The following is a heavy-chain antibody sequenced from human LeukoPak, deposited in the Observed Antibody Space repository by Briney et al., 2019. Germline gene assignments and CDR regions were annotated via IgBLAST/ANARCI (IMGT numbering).Heavy chain of an antibody. V-gene: IGHV3-30*02. CDR2: IRYDGSNN. Sequence: PGGSLRLSCAASGFTFSSYGMHWVRQAPGKGLEWVAFIRYDGSNNYYADSVKGRFTISRDNSKNTLYLQMNSLRAEDTAVYYCVRNNNNDYWGQGTLVTVSS. CDR3: VRNNNNDY. CDR1: GFTFSSYG. J-gene: IGHJ4*02. D-gene: IGHD1/OR15-1a*01.